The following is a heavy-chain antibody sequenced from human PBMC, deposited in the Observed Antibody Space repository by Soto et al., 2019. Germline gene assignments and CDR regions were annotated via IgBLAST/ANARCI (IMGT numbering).Heavy chain of an antibody. CDR2: VNPSGGHT. CDR1: GDTFTDYY. J-gene: IGHJ4*02. V-gene: IGHV1-46*01. CDR3: ARGGHVVVVTAALDY. Sequence: QVQLMQSGAEVKKPGASVKVSCKASGDTFTDYYIHWVRQAPGQGLEWMGTVNPSGGHTTYAQHFLGKVTMTRDTSTSTLYMELTSLTSDYTAIYYCARGGHVVVVTAALDYWGQGTLVTVSS. D-gene: IGHD2-21*02.